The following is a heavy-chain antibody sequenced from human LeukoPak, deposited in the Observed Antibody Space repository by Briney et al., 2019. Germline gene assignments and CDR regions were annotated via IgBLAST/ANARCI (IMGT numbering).Heavy chain of an antibody. CDR3: ARDTGSYRDIDY. J-gene: IGHJ4*02. Sequence: ASVKVSCKASGYTFTGYYMHWVGQAPGQGLEWMGWINPNSGGTNYAQKCQGRVTMTRDTSISKAYMELSTLRSDDTAVYYCARDTGSYRDIDYWGQGTLVTVSS. V-gene: IGHV1-2*02. D-gene: IGHD1-26*01. CDR1: GYTFTGYY. CDR2: INPNSGGT.